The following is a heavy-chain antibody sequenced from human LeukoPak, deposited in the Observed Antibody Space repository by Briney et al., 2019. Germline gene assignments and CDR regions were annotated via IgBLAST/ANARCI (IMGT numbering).Heavy chain of an antibody. D-gene: IGHD3-22*01. Sequence: GGSLRLSCAASGFTFGSYAMSWVRQAPGKGLEWVSAISGSGGSTYYADSVKGRFTISRDNSKNTLYLQMNSLRAEDTAVYYCAKDRDYYDRSGLLDYWGQGTLVTVSS. CDR1: GFTFGSYA. CDR3: AKDRDYYDRSGLLDY. CDR2: ISGSGGST. V-gene: IGHV3-23*01. J-gene: IGHJ4*02.